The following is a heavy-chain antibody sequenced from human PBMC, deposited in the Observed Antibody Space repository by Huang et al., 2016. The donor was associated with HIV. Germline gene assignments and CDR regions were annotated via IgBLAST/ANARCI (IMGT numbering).Heavy chain of an antibody. CDR3: AKGDTPMAYSTGFDS. Sequence: QVQLVESGGGVVQPGRSLRLSCAASGFTFSLYDMHWVRQAPGKGLEWVALIAYHGNNKFSADSMKGRFTISRDNSKNTLYLQINSLRAEDTAMYYCAKGDTPMAYSTGFDSWGRGALVTVSS. V-gene: IGHV3-30*18. D-gene: IGHD5-18*01. CDR2: IAYHGNNK. J-gene: IGHJ4*02. CDR1: GFTFSLYD.